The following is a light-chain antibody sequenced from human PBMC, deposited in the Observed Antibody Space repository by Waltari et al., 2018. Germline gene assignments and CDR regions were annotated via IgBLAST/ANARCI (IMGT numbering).Light chain of an antibody. CDR3: QQYYTFPFT. CDR1: QAISGY. Sequence: QMPPSPFSPSASVGDRVTITCRASQAISGYLNWYQQKPGEAPKVLIYHTSRLETGVPSRFSGGGSGTEFTLTISSLQPGDFATYFCQQYYTFPFTFGPGTKLDLK. CDR2: HTS. V-gene: IGKV1-13*02. J-gene: IGKJ3*01.